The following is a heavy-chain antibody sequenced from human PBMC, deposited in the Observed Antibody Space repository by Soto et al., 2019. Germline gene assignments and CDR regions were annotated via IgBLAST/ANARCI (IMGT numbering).Heavy chain of an antibody. J-gene: IGHJ5*02. CDR2: INHSGST. Sequence: SETLSLTCAVYGGSFSGYYWSWIRQPPGKGLEWIGEINHSGSTNYNPSLKSRVTISVDTSKNQFSLKPSSVTAADTAVYYCARGPGDMITFGGVIVGGLNWFDPWGQGTLVPVSS. CDR3: ARGPGDMITFGGVIVGGLNWFDP. CDR1: GGSFSGYY. V-gene: IGHV4-34*01. D-gene: IGHD3-16*02.